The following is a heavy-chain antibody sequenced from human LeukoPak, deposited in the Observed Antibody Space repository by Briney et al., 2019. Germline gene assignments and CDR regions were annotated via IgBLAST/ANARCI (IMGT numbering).Heavy chain of an antibody. CDR3: SKEVGSSSWYGNWFDP. J-gene: IGHJ5*02. V-gene: IGHV1-2*02. Sequence: ASVKVSCKASGYTPTDYYFHWGRQAAGHGRESWGWINPTSARANYAQKRPGRVTMTTDTSTPTTYMHRRSLLCDDPTGYCCSKEVGSSSWYGNWFDPWGQGTLVTVSS. CDR1: GYTPTDYY. CDR2: INPTSARA. D-gene: IGHD6-13*01.